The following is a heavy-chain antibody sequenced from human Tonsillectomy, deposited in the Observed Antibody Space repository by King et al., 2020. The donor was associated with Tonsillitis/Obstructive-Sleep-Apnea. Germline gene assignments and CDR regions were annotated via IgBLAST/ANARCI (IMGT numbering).Heavy chain of an antibody. CDR2: ISSSSSYT. Sequence: VQLVESGGGLVKPGGSLRLSCAASGFTFSDYYMSWIRQAPGKGLEWVSYISSSSSYTNYADSVKGRFTISRDNAKNSLYLQMNSLRAEDTAVYYCARVSRGIAACRFWFDPWGQGTLVTVSS. J-gene: IGHJ5*02. CDR1: GFTFSDYY. V-gene: IGHV3-11*05. D-gene: IGHD6-6*01. CDR3: ARVSRGIAACRFWFDP.